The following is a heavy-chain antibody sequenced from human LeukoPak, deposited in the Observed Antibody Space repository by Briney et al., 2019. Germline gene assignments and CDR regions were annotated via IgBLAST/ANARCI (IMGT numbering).Heavy chain of an antibody. CDR1: GFTLSSYW. Sequence: GGSLRLSCGASGFTLSSYWMTWVRQAPGKGLEWVANIKEDGSKKYYVESVRGRFTISRDNAENSLYLQMNSLRAEDTAVYYCARDSRSCRSSDCRSDALNIYSQGTMITVSS. CDR3: ARDSRSCRSSDCRSDALNI. V-gene: IGHV3-7*01. D-gene: IGHD6-25*01. CDR2: IKEDGSKK. J-gene: IGHJ3*02.